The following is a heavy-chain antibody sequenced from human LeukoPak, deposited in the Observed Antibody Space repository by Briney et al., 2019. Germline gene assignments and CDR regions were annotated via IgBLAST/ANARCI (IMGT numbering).Heavy chain of an antibody. CDR2: VYSAGSYT. J-gene: IGHJ5*02. V-gene: IGHV5-51*02. CDR3: SRHLRHNEVWFDP. Sequence: GEPLPISSKGPGYTFSTYWTAWVRPVPPKGMDWRGIVYSAGSYTAYGPSYHDQVTLSVDESINTAYLEWSSLKASDTAIYYCSRHLRHNEVWFDPWGQGTLVTVSS. CDR1: GYTFSTYW. D-gene: IGHD1-1*01.